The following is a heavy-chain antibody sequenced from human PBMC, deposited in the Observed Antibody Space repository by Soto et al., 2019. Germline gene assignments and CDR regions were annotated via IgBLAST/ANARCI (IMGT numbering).Heavy chain of an antibody. V-gene: IGHV3-72*01. CDR1: GFTFSDQH. CDR2: SRKKAEFYTT. J-gene: IGHJ4*02. CDR3: VGESFYRFDF. Sequence: EVQVVESGGGLVQPGGSLRLSCAASGFTFSDQHMNWVRQAPGKGLEWVGRSRKKAEFYTTEYAASVKGRFSISRDDSKNSLYLQMNSLKTEDTAVYYCVGESFYRFDFWGQGTLVTVSS. D-gene: IGHD3-16*01.